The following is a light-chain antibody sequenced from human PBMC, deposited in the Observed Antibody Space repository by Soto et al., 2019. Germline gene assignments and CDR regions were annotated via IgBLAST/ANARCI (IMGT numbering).Light chain of an antibody. J-gene: IGKJ1*01. CDR3: QQYGSSPTWT. CDR1: QSVSSSY. Sequence: EMGLTQSPGTLSLSPGERATLSCRASQSVSSSYLAWYQQKPGQAPRLLIYGASSRATGIPDRFSGTGSGTDFTLTISRLEAEDFAVYYCQQYGSSPTWTFGQGTKVAIK. V-gene: IGKV3-20*01. CDR2: GAS.